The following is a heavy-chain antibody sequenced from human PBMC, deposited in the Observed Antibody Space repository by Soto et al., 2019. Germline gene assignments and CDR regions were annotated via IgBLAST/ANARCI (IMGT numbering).Heavy chain of an antibody. CDR1: GCTFSRYG. V-gene: IGHV3-21*06. Sequence: PGRSRRLSWTASGCTFSRYGMNWLGQAPGKGREWGASISSSTRYVDYADSVKGRFSTSSDNAKNILYLEMYGLRTEDTAVYSCAGDPSEGLLVYWFESWGNVTPVTTSS. J-gene: IGHJ5*01. CDR3: AGDPSEGLLVYWFES. CDR2: ISSSTRYV.